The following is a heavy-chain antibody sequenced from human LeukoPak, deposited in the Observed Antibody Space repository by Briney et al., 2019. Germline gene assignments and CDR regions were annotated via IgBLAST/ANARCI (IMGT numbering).Heavy chain of an antibody. CDR1: GGSISSGSYY. CDR3: ARVLRDTYYYDQGDAFDI. D-gene: IGHD3-22*01. V-gene: IGHV4-61*02. CDR2: IYTSGST. J-gene: IGHJ3*02. Sequence: SQTLSLTCTVSGGSISSGSYYWSWIRQPAGKGLEWIGRIYTSGSTNYNPSLKSRVTMSVNMSKNQFSLKLSSVTAADTAVYYCARVLRDTYYYDQGDAFDIWGQGTMVTVSS.